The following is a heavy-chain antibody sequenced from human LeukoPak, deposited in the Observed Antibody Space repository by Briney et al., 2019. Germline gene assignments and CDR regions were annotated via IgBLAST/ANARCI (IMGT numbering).Heavy chain of an antibody. Sequence: GGSLRLSCAASGFTFSSYWMHWVRQAPGKGLVWVSRINSDGSSTSYADSVKGRFTISRDNAKNTLYLQMNSLRAEDTAVYYCARIGDTRYCSSTSCYSPFDYWGQGTLVTVSS. CDR2: INSDGSST. D-gene: IGHD2-2*01. CDR1: GFTFSSYW. CDR3: ARIGDTRYCSSTSCYSPFDY. J-gene: IGHJ4*02. V-gene: IGHV3-74*01.